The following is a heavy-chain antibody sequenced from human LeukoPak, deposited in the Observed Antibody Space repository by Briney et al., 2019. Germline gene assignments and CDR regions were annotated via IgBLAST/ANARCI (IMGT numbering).Heavy chain of an antibody. CDR2: IGTAGDT. V-gene: IGHV3-13*01. CDR1: GFTFSSYD. Sequence: GGSLRLSCAASGFTFSSYDMHWVRQATGKGLEWVSAIGTAGDTYYPGSVKGRFTISRENAKNSLYLQMNSLRAGDTAVYYCARGGPRSTLDYWGQGTLVTVSS. CDR3: ARGGPRSTLDY. D-gene: IGHD2-2*01. J-gene: IGHJ4*02.